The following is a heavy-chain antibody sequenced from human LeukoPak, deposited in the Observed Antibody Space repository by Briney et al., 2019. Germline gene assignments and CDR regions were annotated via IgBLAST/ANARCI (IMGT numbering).Heavy chain of an antibody. CDR1: GGSISSYY. V-gene: IGHV4-59*08. CDR2: IYDSGST. Sequence: PSETLSLTCTVSGGSISSYYWSWIRQPPGKGLEWIGYIYDSGSTKYNPSLKSRVTISVDTSKNQFSLKLSSVTAADTAVYYCARHLLVAVIVGEGYFDYWGQGTLVTVSS. CDR3: ARHLLVAVIVGEGYFDY. D-gene: IGHD1-26*01. J-gene: IGHJ4*02.